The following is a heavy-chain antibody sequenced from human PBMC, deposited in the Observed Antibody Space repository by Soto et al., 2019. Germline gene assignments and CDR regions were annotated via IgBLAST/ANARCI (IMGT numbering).Heavy chain of an antibody. CDR3: AYGDYLIDAFDI. D-gene: IGHD4-17*01. CDR2: ISGSGGST. J-gene: IGHJ3*02. Sequence: EVQLLESGGGLVQPGGSLRLSCAASGFTFSSYAMSWVRQAPGKGLEWVSAISGSGGSTYYADSVKGRFTISRDNSKNTLYLQMNSLRAEDTAVYYCAYGDYLIDAFDIWGQGTMVTVSS. CDR1: GFTFSSYA. V-gene: IGHV3-23*01.